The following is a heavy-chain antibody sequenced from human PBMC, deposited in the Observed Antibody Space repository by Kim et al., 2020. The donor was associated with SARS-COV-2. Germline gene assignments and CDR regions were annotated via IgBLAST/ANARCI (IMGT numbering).Heavy chain of an antibody. J-gene: IGHJ5*02. CDR3: ARGGAIAVAGAVRWFDP. Sequence: ASVKVSCKASGYTFTSYYMHWVRQAPGQGLEWMGIINPSGGSTSYAQKFQGRVTMTRDTSTSTVYMELSSLRSEDTAVYYCARGGAIAVAGAVRWFDPWGQGTLVTVSS. CDR2: INPSGGST. V-gene: IGHV1-46*01. CDR1: GYTFTSYY. D-gene: IGHD6-19*01.